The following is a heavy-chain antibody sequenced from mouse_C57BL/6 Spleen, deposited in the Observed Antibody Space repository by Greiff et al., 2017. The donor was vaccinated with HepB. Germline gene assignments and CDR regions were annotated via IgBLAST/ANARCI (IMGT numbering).Heavy chain of an antibody. V-gene: IGHV1-50*01. CDR2: IDPSDSYT. CDR3: ARRDGSSLLYWYFDV. CDR1: GYTFTSYW. J-gene: IGHJ1*03. D-gene: IGHD1-1*01. Sequence: QVQLQQPGAELVKPGASVKLSCKASGYTFTSYWMQWVKQRPGQGLEWIGEIDPSDSYTNYNQKFKGKATLTVDTSSSTAYMQLSSLTSEDSAVYYCARRDGSSLLYWYFDVWGTGTTVTVSS.